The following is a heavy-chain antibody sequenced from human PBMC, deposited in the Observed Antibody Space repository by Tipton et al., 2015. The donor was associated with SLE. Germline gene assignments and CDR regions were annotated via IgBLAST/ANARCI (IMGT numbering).Heavy chain of an antibody. CDR2: ISFSGLT. D-gene: IGHD6-13*01. V-gene: IGHV4-59*01. CDR3: ARVERAARGFDY. CDR1: GGSISGYY. Sequence: TLSLTCTVSGGSISGYYWSWVRQPPGKGLEWIGYISFSGLTNYNPSVRSRVSTSMDTSKNQFSLQMSSVTAADTAVYYCARVERAARGFDYWGQGTLVTVSS. J-gene: IGHJ4*02.